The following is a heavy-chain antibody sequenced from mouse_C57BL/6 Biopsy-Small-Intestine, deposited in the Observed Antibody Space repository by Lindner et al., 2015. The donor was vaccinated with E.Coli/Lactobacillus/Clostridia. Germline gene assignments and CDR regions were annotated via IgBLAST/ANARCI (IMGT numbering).Heavy chain of an antibody. V-gene: IGHV1-34*01. D-gene: IGHD4-1*01. CDR2: IYPNNGGT. CDR3: ARLKTGHWYFDI. CDR1: GYTFTDYN. J-gene: IGHJ1*01. Sequence: VQLQESGPEMVKPGASVKISCKASGYTFTDYNMDWVKQSHGKSLEWIGYIYPNNGGTGYNQKFKNRATLTVDKSSTTAYMELHSLTSEDSAVYYCARLKTGHWYFDIWGAGTTVTVSS.